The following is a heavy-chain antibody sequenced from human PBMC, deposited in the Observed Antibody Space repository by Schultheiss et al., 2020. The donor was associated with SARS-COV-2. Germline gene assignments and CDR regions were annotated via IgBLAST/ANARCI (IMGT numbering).Heavy chain of an antibody. D-gene: IGHD6-6*01. CDR1: GGTFSSYA. V-gene: IGHV1-69*05. Sequence: SVKVSCKASGGTFSSYAISWVRQAPGQGLEWMGGIIPIFGTANYAQKFQGRVTMTRNTSISTAYMELSSLRSEDTAVYYCTTAVGRPGYYGMDVWGQGTTVTVSS. CDR3: TTAVGRPGYYGMDV. CDR2: IIPIFGTA. J-gene: IGHJ6*02.